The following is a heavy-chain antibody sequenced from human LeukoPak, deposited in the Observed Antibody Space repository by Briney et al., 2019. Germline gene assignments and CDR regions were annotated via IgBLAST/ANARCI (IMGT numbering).Heavy chain of an antibody. J-gene: IGHJ4*02. CDR1: AGSISSGNYY. CDR2: IYYSGST. V-gene: IGHV4-39*01. Sequence: SETLSLTCTVFAGSISSGNYYWGWIRQPPGRGLEGIGSIYYSGSTYYNPCLKSVVTIFMDTPKNQFSLRLSSVTAADTAVYYCARLVCGGGSCPAEFDYWGQGNLVTVSS. CDR3: ARLVCGGGSCPAEFDY. D-gene: IGHD2-15*01.